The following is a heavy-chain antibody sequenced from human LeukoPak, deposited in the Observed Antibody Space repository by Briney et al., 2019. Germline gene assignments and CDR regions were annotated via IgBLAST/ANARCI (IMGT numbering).Heavy chain of an antibody. CDR1: GYTFTSYA. V-gene: IGHV1-2*02. CDR2: INPNSGGT. J-gene: IGHJ4*02. CDR3: ARDGVYSSGWFEFDY. D-gene: IGHD6-19*01. Sequence: ASVKVSCKASGYTFTSYAMNWVRQAPGQGLEWMGWINPNSGGTNYAQKFQGRVTMTRDTSISTAYMELSRLRSDDTAVYYCARDGVYSSGWFEFDYWGQGTLVTVSS.